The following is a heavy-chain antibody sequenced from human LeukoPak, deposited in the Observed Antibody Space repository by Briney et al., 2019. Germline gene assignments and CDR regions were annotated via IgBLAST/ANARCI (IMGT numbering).Heavy chain of an antibody. Sequence: ASVKVSCKASGYTFTSYYMHWVRQAPGQGLEWMGKISPTGDSISYAQRFRDRVTMTTDTSTITVYMELSNLRSEDTSVYYCARGSVTTDASFDYWGQGTLVTVSS. J-gene: IGHJ4*02. V-gene: IGHV1-46*01. D-gene: IGHD4-17*01. CDR2: ISPTGDSI. CDR3: ARGSVTTDASFDY. CDR1: GYTFTSYY.